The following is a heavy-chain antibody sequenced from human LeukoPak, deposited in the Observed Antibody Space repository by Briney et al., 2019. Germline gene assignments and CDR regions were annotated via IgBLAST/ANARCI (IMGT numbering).Heavy chain of an antibody. J-gene: IGHJ4*02. CDR1: GFTFSSYA. V-gene: IGHV3-66*01. Sequence: GGSLRLSCAASGFTFSSYAMSWVRQAPGKGLEWVSVIYSGGSTYYADSVKGRFTISRDNSKNTLYLQMNSLRAEDTAVYYCARDRGLTGYFDYWGQGTLVTVSS. CDR3: ARDRGLTGYFDY. CDR2: IYSGGST. D-gene: IGHD7-27*01.